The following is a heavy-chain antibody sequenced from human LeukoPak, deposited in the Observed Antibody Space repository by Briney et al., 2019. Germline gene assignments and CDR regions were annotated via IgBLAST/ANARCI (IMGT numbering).Heavy chain of an antibody. CDR2: IYYSGST. V-gene: IGHV4-59*01. J-gene: IGHJ4*02. CDR1: GGSISSYY. Sequence: PSETLSLTCTASGGSISSYYWSWIRQPPGKGLEWIGYIYYSGSTNYNPSLKSRVTISVDTSKNQFSLKLSSVTAADTAVYYCARGGSSWPENRSFDYWGQGTLVTVSS. D-gene: IGHD6-13*01. CDR3: ARGGSSWPENRSFDY.